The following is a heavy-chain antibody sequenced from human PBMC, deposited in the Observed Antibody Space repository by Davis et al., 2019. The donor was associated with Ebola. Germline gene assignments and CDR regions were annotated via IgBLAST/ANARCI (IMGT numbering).Heavy chain of an antibody. CDR3: ARARDSSGYYSNFDY. CDR1: GGSFSGYY. J-gene: IGHJ4*02. CDR2: INHSGST. Sequence: MPSETLSLTCVVYGGSFSGYYWSWIRQPPGKGLEWIGEINHSGSTNYNPSLKSRVTISVDTSKNQFSLKLSSVTAADTAVYYCARARDSSGYYSNFDYWGQGTLVTVSS. D-gene: IGHD3-22*01. V-gene: IGHV4-34*01.